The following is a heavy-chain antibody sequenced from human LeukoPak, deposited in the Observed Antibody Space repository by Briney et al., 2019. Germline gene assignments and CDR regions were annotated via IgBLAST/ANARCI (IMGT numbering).Heavy chain of an antibody. CDR3: ATDGMDV. V-gene: IGHV1-46*01. J-gene: IGHJ6*02. Sequence: APVKVSCKASGYTFSSYYMYWVRQAPGQGLEWMGIINPSGGNTIYAQKFQGRVTMTEDTSTDTAYMELSSLRSEDTAVYYCATDGMDVWGQGTTVTVSS. CDR1: GYTFSSYY. CDR2: INPSGGNT.